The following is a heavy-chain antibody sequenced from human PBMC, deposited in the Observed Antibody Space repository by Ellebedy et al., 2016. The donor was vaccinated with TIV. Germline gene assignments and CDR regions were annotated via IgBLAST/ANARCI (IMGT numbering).Heavy chain of an antibody. J-gene: IGHJ4*02. CDR3: ARVGFYSSRWQYYFDY. CDR2: IIPIFGTP. CDR1: GGTFFSYV. Sequence: SVKVSCKASGGTFFSYVINWVRQAPGQGLEWMGGIIPIFGTPEYAQKFQGRVTITADESTSTAYMELNSLRSDDTAFYYCARVGFYSSRWQYYFDYWGQGTLVSVSS. V-gene: IGHV1-69*13. D-gene: IGHD6-13*01.